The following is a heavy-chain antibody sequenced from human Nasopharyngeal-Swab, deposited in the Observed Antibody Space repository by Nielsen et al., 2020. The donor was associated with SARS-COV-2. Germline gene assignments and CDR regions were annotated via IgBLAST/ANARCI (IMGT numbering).Heavy chain of an antibody. CDR3: ANGVDTAMGDWYFDL. CDR2: IIPIFGTA. Sequence: SVKVSCKASGGTFSSYAISWVRKAPGQGLEWMGGIIPIFGTANYAQKFQGRVTITADESTSTAYMELSSLRSEDTAVYYCANGVDTAMGDWYFDLWGRGTLVTVSS. D-gene: IGHD5-18*01. CDR1: GGTFSSYA. J-gene: IGHJ2*01. V-gene: IGHV1-69*13.